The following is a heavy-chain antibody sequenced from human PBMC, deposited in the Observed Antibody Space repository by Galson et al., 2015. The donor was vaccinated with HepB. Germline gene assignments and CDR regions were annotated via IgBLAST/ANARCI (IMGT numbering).Heavy chain of an antibody. Sequence: VKVSCKASGGTFSSYAISWVRQAPGQGLEWMGRIIPILGIANYAQKFQGRVTVTADKSTSTAYMELSSLRSEDTAVYYCAREGPNSGYDRSPLDYWGQGTLVTVSS. CDR3: AREGPNSGYDRSPLDY. V-gene: IGHV1-69*10. J-gene: IGHJ4*02. CDR2: IIPILGIA. D-gene: IGHD5-12*01. CDR1: GGTFSSYA.